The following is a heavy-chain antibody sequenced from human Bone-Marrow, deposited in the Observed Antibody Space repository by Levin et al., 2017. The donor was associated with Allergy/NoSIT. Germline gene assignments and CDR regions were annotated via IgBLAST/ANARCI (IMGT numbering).Heavy chain of an antibody. CDR2: ISPSGDAT. Sequence: GESLKISCVASGFTFSNYAMTWVRQAPGKGLEWVSAISPSGDATYYADSVKGRFTISRDNSKNTLYLQMNSLRAEDSALYYCPRRGTPAGWGAFDFWGQETLVTVSS. D-gene: IGHD2-2*01. CDR3: PRRGTPAGWGAFDF. V-gene: IGHV3-23*01. J-gene: IGHJ3*01. CDR1: GFTFSNYA.